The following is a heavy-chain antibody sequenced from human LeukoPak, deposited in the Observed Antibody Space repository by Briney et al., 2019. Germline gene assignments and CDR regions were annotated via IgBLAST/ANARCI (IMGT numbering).Heavy chain of an antibody. CDR2: IYYSGST. D-gene: IGHD1-26*01. Sequence: SETLSLTCTVSGGSISSYYWSWIRQPPGKGLEWIGYIYYSGSTNYNPSLKSRVTISVDTSKNQFSLKLSSVTAADTAVYYCARRVGATRYYYGMDVWGQGTTVTVSS. CDR1: GGSISSYY. CDR3: ARRVGATRYYYGMDV. V-gene: IGHV4-59*08. J-gene: IGHJ6*02.